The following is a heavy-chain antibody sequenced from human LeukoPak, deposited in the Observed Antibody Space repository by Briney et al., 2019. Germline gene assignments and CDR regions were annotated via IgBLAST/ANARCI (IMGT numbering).Heavy chain of an antibody. CDR3: ARDQPTIRFPYFDY. V-gene: IGHV1-69*06. Sequence: GASVKVSCKASVCTFSSYAISWVRQSPGQGLEWMGRIIPIFGTANYAQKFQCRVTITAHKSTSTAYMELSSMRSEDTAVYHCARDQPTIRFPYFDYWGQGTLVTVSS. J-gene: IGHJ4*02. CDR1: VCTFSSYA. CDR2: IIPIFGTA. D-gene: IGHD5-24*01.